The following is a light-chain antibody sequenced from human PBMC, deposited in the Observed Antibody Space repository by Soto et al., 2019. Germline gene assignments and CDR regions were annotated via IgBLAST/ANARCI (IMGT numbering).Light chain of an antibody. V-gene: IGKV3-15*01. Sequence: VMTQSPATLSVSPGERATLSCRASQNLRSSLAWYQQKPGQAPRLLIYGASTRATGIPARFSGSGSGTEFTLTISSLQSEDFATYYCQQTYAAPLTFGGGTRVEI. CDR1: QNLRSS. J-gene: IGKJ4*01. CDR2: GAS. CDR3: QQTYAAPLT.